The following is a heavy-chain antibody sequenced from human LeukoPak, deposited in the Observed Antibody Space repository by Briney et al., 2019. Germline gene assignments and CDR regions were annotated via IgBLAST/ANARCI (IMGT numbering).Heavy chain of an antibody. CDR1: GFTFSSYE. D-gene: IGHD4-17*01. CDR2: IISSGSTI. CDR3: SRSGYGDFYFDY. V-gene: IGHV3-48*03. Sequence: GGSLRLSCVAPGFTFSSYEMNWVRQAPGKGLEWGSYIISSGSTIYYADSVKGRFTISRDNAKKSLYLQMNSLRDEDTPVYYCSRSGYGDFYFDYWGQGTLVTVSS. J-gene: IGHJ4*02.